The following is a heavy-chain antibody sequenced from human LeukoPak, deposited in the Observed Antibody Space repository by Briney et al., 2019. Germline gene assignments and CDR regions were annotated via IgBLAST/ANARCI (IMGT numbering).Heavy chain of an antibody. CDR2: INPNSGGT. D-gene: IGHD4-17*01. J-gene: IGHJ4*02. CDR3: ARDFSTYGDYLGY. Sequence: ASVKVSCKASGYTFTGYYMHWVRQAPGQGLEWMGWINPNSGGTNYAQKFQGRVTMTRDTSISTAYMELSRLRSDDTAVYYCARDFSTYGDYLGYWGQGTLVTVSS. CDR1: GYTFTGYY. V-gene: IGHV1-2*02.